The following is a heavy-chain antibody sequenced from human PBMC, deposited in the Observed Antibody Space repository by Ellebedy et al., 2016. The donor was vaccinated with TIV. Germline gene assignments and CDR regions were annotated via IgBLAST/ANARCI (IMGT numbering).Heavy chain of an antibody. D-gene: IGHD3-10*01. CDR1: GYSISPYY. CDR3: AGGRSYPFLFAY. Sequence: MPSETLSLTCTVSGYSISPYYWSWTRQTPGKGLEWIGYVYYSGSTDYNPSLKSRVSMSVDTSKNQFSLKLLPVTAADTAVYYCAGGRSYPFLFAYWGPGTLVNVSS. CDR2: VYYSGST. J-gene: IGHJ4*02. V-gene: IGHV4-59*01.